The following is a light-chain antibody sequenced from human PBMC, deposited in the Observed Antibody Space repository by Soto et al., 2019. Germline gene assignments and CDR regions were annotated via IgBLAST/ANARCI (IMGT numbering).Light chain of an antibody. J-gene: IGKJ4*01. V-gene: IGKV3-20*01. CDR2: GAS. CDR1: QSVSSSF. CDR3: QQYDSSPIT. Sequence: EIVLTQSPGTLSLSPGERATLSCRASQSVSSSFLAWYQQKPGQAPRLLIYGASSRATGIPDRFSGSGSGTDFTFTISRLEPEDVAVYYCQQYDSSPITFGGGTKVEIK.